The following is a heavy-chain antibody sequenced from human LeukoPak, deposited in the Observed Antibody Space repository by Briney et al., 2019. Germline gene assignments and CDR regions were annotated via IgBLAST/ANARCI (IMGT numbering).Heavy chain of an antibody. V-gene: IGHV1-2*02. CDR2: INPNSGGT. CDR3: ARDKSPGTQQLVDYFDGY. J-gene: IGHJ4*02. Sequence: ASVKVSCKASGYTFTGYYMHWVRQAPGQGLEWMGWINPNSGGTNYAQKFQGRVTMTRDTSISTAYMELSRLRSDDTAVYYCARDKSPGTQQLVDYFDGYWGQGTLVTVSS. D-gene: IGHD6-13*01. CDR1: GYTFTGYY.